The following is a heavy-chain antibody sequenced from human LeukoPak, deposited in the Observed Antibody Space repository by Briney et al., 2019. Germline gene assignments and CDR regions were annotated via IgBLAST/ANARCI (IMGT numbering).Heavy chain of an antibody. J-gene: IGHJ4*02. CDR3: ARGNHYDSSGRFDY. D-gene: IGHD3-22*01. CDR1: GGSISSYY. CDR2: IYTSGST. Sequence: RSSETLSPTCTVSGGSISSYYWSWIRQPAGKGLEWIGRIYTSGSTNYNPSLKSRVTMSVDTSKNQFSLKLSSVTAADTAVYYCARGNHYDSSGRFDYWGQGTLVTVSS. V-gene: IGHV4-4*07.